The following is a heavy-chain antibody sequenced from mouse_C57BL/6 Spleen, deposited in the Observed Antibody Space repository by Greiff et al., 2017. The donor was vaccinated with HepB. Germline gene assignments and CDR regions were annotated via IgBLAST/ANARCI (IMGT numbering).Heavy chain of an antibody. D-gene: IGHD2-10*01. J-gene: IGHJ3*01. Sequence: DVKLVESGGGLVKPGGSLKLSCAASGFTFSSYAMSWVRQTPENRLEWVATISDGGSYTYYPDNVKGRFTISRDNAKNNLYLQMSHLKSEDTAMYYCARDSYYYPFAYWGQGTLVTVSA. CDR1: GFTFSSYA. CDR2: ISDGGSYT. V-gene: IGHV5-4*01. CDR3: ARDSYYYPFAY.